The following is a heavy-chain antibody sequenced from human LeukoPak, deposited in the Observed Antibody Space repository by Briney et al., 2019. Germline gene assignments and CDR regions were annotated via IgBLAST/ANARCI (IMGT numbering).Heavy chain of an antibody. J-gene: IGHJ6*02. D-gene: IGHD6-13*01. CDR1: GFTFSSYA. V-gene: IGHV3-23*01. Sequence: GGSLRLSCAASGFTFSSYAMSWVRQAPGKGLEWVSAISGSGGSTYYADSVKGRLTTSRDNSKNTLYLQMNSLRAEDTAVYYCASSSYSSSWYELGYYYYYGMDVWGQGTTVTVSS. CDR3: ASSSYSSSWYELGYYYYYGMDV. CDR2: ISGSGGST.